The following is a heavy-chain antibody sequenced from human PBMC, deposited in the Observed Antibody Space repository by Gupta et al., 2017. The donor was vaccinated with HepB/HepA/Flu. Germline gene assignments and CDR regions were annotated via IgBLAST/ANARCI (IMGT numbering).Heavy chain of an antibody. CDR2: ISSRGDTI. CDR1: GFSFSSYE. CDR3: AGGPTLVGVLGADY. J-gene: IGHJ4*02. D-gene: IGHD2-15*01. Sequence: EVQLVESGGGLVQPGGSLRLSCVVSGFSFSSYEMNWVRQAPGKGLEWVSCISSRGDTIYYADSVKGRFTIYRDNAKNSLFLQMNSLRAEDTAVYYCAGGPTLVGVLGADYWGQGTLVTVSS. V-gene: IGHV3-48*03.